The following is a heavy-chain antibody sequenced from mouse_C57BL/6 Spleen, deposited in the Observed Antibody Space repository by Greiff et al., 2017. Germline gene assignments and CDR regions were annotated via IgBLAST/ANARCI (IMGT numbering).Heavy chain of an antibody. CDR3: AREGYYGYYAMDY. CDR1: GYAFSSSW. V-gene: IGHV1-82*01. CDR2: INPGDGDT. Sequence: VKLVESGPELVKPGASVKISCKASGYAFSSSWMNWVKQRPGKGLEWIGRINPGDGDTNYNGKFKGKATLTADKSSSTAYMQLSSLTSEDSAVYFCAREGYYGYYAMDYWGQGTSVTVSS. D-gene: IGHD1-1*01. J-gene: IGHJ4*01.